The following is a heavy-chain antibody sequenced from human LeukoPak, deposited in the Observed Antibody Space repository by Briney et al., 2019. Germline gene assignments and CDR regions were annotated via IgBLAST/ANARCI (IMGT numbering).Heavy chain of an antibody. CDR1: GFTFSDYY. CDR2: ISGSGSTI. D-gene: IGHD6-13*01. V-gene: IGHV3-11*01. J-gene: IGHJ4*02. CDR3: ARIIAAAGTRYFDY. Sequence: GGSLRLSCAASGFTFSDYYMSWIRQAPGKGLEWVSYISGSGSTIYYADSVKGRFTISRDNAKNSLYLQMNSLRAEDTAVYYCARIIAAAGTRYFDYWGQGTLVTVSS.